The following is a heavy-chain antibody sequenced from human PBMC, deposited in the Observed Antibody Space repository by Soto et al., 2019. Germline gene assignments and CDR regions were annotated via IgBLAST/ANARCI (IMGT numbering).Heavy chain of an antibody. J-gene: IGHJ5*02. V-gene: IGHV1-18*01. D-gene: IGHD2-2*01. CDR2: ISAYTDNP. CDR3: ARVVPGAEAWFAP. CDR1: GFTFANYG. Sequence: ASVKVSCKASGFTFANYGVTWVLQAPGQGLEWMGWISAYTDNPNYAQKFQGRVTMTIDTSTSTAYMDLRSLTSDDTALYFCARVVPGAEAWFAPWGQGTLVTVSS.